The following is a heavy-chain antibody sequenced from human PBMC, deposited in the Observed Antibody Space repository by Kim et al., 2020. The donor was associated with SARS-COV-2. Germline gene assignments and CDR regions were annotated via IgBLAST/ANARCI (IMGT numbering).Heavy chain of an antibody. J-gene: IGHJ2*01. Sequence: GGSLRLSCVASGFSIDTYSLIWVRQAPGKGLEWLSYITYDSNTIFQAESVKGRFTVSRDNAKSSVYLQLNSLRDEDAAVYYCARVRGLQRPIWYFDLWGRGTLVTVSS. D-gene: IGHD6-25*01. CDR2: ITYDSNTI. CDR3: ARVRGLQRPIWYFDL. V-gene: IGHV3-48*02. CDR1: GFSIDTYS.